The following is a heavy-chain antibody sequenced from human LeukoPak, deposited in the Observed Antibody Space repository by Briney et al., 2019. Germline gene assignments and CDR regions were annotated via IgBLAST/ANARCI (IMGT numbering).Heavy chain of an antibody. CDR2: IYYSGST. V-gene: IGHV4-59*01. J-gene: IGHJ6*02. Sequence: AETLSLTCTVSGGSISSYYWSWIRQPPGKGLEWIGYIYYSGSTNYNTSLKSRVTISVDTSKNQFSLKLSSVTAADTAVYYCARGHSDSSGYPPYYYGMDVWGQGTTVTVSS. CDR1: GGSISSYY. D-gene: IGHD3-22*01. CDR3: ARGHSDSSGYPPYYYGMDV.